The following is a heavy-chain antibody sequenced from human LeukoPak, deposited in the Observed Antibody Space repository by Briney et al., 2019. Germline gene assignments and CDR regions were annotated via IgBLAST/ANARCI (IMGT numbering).Heavy chain of an antibody. Sequence: SVKVSCKASGGTFSSYTISWVRQAPGQGLEWMGRIIPILGIANYAQKFQGRVTVTADKSTSTAYMELSSLRSEDTAVYYCARRYCSSTSCFLDYWGQGTLVTVSS. J-gene: IGHJ4*02. CDR2: IIPILGIA. V-gene: IGHV1-69*02. CDR3: ARRYCSSTSCFLDY. CDR1: GGTFSSYT. D-gene: IGHD2-2*01.